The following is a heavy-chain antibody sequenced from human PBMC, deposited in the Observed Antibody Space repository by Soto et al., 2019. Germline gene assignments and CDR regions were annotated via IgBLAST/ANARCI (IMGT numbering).Heavy chain of an antibody. Sequence: CETLSLTCTVAGGSLSNCYWSWSRQPTGKGLDWIGRIYTGGSINYNPSLKSRVSMSVDTSKQQFSLKLTSVTAADTAVYYCARDLDSSGFSPDWFDPWGQGTLVTVSS. J-gene: IGHJ5*02. CDR2: IYTGGSI. CDR1: GGSLSNCY. D-gene: IGHD3-22*01. CDR3: ARDLDSSGFSPDWFDP. V-gene: IGHV4-4*07.